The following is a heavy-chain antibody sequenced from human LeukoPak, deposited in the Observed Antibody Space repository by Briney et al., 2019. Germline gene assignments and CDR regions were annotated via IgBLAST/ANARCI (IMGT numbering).Heavy chain of an antibody. CDR2: IYSSDNT. V-gene: IGHV3-66*02. D-gene: IGHD3-16*01. CDR1: VFTVGGNY. CDR3: AGRRVLDASFDY. Sequence: PGGSLRLSCAAAVFTVGGNYMSWVRQAPGKGLEWVSVIYSSDNTYYIDSVKGRFTISRDNSKNTLYLQMNSLRAEDTAVYYCAGRRVLDASFDYWGQGTLVTVSS. J-gene: IGHJ4*02.